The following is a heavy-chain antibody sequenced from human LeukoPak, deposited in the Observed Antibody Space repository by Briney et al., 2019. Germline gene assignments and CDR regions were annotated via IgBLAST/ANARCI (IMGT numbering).Heavy chain of an antibody. J-gene: IGHJ5*02. D-gene: IGHD2-15*01. Sequence: ASVKVSCKASGGTFSSYAISWVRQAPGQGLEWMGGIIPIFGTANYAQKFQGRVTITADESTSTAYMELSSLRSEDTAVYYCARDFLNPRILCVFDPWGQGTLVTVSS. CDR1: GGTFSSYA. V-gene: IGHV1-69*01. CDR2: IIPIFGTA. CDR3: ARDFLNPRILCVFDP.